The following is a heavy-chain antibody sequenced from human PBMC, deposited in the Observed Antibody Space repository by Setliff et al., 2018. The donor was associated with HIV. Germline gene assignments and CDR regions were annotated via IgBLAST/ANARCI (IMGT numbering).Heavy chain of an antibody. J-gene: IGHJ6*03. CDR3: ARNPEMAALNYFYYYMDV. CDR1: GGNFRSYG. Sequence: SVKVSCKASGGNFRSYGISWVRQAPGQGLEWMGGIIPMSGVPKYAQKFQGRVTITADKSTSTAYMELSSLRSEYTAVYYCARNPEMAALNYFYYYMDVWGKGTTVTVS. V-gene: IGHV1-69*10. CDR2: IIPMSGVP. D-gene: IGHD6-19*01.